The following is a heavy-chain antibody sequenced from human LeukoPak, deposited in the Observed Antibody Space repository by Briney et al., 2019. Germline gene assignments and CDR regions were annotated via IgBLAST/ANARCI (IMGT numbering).Heavy chain of an antibody. J-gene: IGHJ6*03. CDR3: ARSVLYDSSGYYDFYYYYYYMDV. V-gene: IGHV1-18*01. Sequence: ASVKVSCKASGYTFTSYGISWVRQAPGQGLEWMGWISAYNGNTNYAQKLQGRVTMTTDTSTSTAYMELRSLRSDDTAVYYCARSVLYDSSGYYDFYYYYYYMDVWGKGTTVTISS. CDR2: ISAYNGNT. CDR1: GYTFTSYG. D-gene: IGHD3-22*01.